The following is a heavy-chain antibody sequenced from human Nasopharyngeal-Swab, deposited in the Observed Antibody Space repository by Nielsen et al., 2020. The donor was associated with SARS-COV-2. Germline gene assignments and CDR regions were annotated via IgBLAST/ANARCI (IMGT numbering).Heavy chain of an antibody. CDR2: ISYDGSNK. V-gene: IGHV3-30-3*01. D-gene: IGHD6-13*01. CDR1: GFTFSSYA. J-gene: IGHJ6*02. CDR3: ARDYPVGQLNYYYGMDV. Sequence: GGSLRLSCAASGFTFSSYAMHWVRQAPGKGLEWVAVISYDGSNKYYADSVKGRFTISRDNSKNTLYLQMNSLRAEDTAVYYCARDYPVGQLNYYYGMDVWGQGTTVTVSS.